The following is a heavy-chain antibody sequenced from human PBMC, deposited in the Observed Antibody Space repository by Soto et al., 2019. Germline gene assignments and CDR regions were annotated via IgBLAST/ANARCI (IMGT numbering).Heavy chain of an antibody. CDR3: ARETYYYDSSGYYTNNYYFDS. D-gene: IGHD3-22*01. J-gene: IGHJ4*02. V-gene: IGHV3-33*01. CDR2: IWYDGSNK. CDR1: GFTFSSYG. Sequence: GGSLRLSCAASGFTFSSYGMHWVRQAPGKGLEWVAVIWYDGSNKYYADSVKGRFTISRDNSKNTLYLQMNSLRAEDTAVYYCARETYYYDSSGYYTNNYYFDSWGQGTLVTVS.